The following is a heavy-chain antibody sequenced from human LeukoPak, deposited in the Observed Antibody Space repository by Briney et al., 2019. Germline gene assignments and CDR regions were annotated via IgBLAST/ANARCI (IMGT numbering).Heavy chain of an antibody. J-gene: IGHJ4*02. CDR1: GGSISSGSYY. Sequence: PSETLSLTCSVSGGSISSGSYYWGWIRQPPGKGLEWIGSVYYSGSTYYNPSLKSRVTISVDKSKNQFSLKLSSVTAADTAVYYCARAAPDTAMVTPDQFDYWGQGTLVTVSS. CDR2: VYYSGST. CDR3: ARAAPDTAMVTPDQFDY. D-gene: IGHD5-18*01. V-gene: IGHV4-39*07.